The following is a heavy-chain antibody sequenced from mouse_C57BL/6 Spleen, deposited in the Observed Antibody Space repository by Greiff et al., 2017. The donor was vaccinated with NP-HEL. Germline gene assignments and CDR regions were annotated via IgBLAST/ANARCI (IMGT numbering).Heavy chain of an antibody. D-gene: IGHD2-4*01. J-gene: IGHJ2*01. Sequence: EVQGVESGGDLVKPGGSLKLSCAASGFTFSSYGMSWVRQTPDKRLEWVATISSGGSYTYYPDSVTGRFTISRNNAKNTLYLQMSSLKSEDTAMYYCARHKGITTSYFDYWGQGTTLTVSS. CDR1: GFTFSSYG. CDR3: ARHKGITTSYFDY. V-gene: IGHV5-6*01. CDR2: ISSGGSYT.